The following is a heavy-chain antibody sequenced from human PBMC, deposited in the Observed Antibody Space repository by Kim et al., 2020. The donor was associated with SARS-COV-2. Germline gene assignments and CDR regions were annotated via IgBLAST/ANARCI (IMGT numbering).Heavy chain of an antibody. D-gene: IGHD5-12*01. Sequence: GGSLRLSCAASGFTFSSYSMNWVRQAPGKGLEWVSSISSSSSYIYYADSVKGRFTISRDNAKNSLYLQMNSLRAEDTAVYYCARDSGYDYSLDYWGQGTLVTVSS. V-gene: IGHV3-21*01. J-gene: IGHJ4*02. CDR1: GFTFSSYS. CDR2: ISSSSSYI. CDR3: ARDSGYDYSLDY.